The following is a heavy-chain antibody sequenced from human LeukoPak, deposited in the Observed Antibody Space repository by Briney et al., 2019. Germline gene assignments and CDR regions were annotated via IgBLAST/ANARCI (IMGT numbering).Heavy chain of an antibody. CDR3: ARTTRAVAGYYYYGMDV. Sequence: SVTLSFTCTVSACTSSCSSYYWGGIRQPLGKGLEWIGSIYYSGCAYYNPSRNSLVTISVDTSTNQFSMKLSSVTAADTAVYYCARTTRAVAGYYYYGMDVWLQGTADTDSS. CDR2: IYYSGCA. J-gene: IGHJ6*02. CDR1: ACTSSCSSYY. V-gene: IGHV4-39*01. D-gene: IGHD6-19*01.